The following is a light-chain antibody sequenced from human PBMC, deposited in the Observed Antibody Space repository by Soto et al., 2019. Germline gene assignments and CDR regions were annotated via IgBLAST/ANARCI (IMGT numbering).Light chain of an antibody. J-gene: IGKJ3*01. CDR3: QQFGSSPGFT. Sequence: EIVLTQSPGTLSLSPGERATLSCRASQSINNPYLAWYQQKPGQAPRLLIYAASSRATGIPDRFSGSGSGTDFTLTISRLEPADFAVYYCQQFGSSPGFTFGPGTKVDIQ. CDR1: QSINNPY. V-gene: IGKV3-20*01. CDR2: AAS.